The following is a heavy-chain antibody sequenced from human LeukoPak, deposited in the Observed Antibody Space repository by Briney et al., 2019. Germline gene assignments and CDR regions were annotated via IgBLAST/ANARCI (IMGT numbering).Heavy chain of an antibody. J-gene: IGHJ4*02. CDR3: ARAGSHWHYVY. D-gene: IGHD3-10*01. CDR2: IKQDGSER. CDR1: GVTFRGFS. Sequence: GGSVRLSCAASGVTFRGFSMSWVRQSPAKGLEWVANIKQDGSERYYVDSVKGRFTISRDNAKNSLSLQMNNLRVEDTAVYYCARAGSHWHYVYWGQGTVVTVSS. V-gene: IGHV3-7*01.